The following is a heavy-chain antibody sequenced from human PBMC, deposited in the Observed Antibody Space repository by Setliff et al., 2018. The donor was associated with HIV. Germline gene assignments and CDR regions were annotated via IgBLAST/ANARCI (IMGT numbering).Heavy chain of an antibody. V-gene: IGHV4-34*01. CDR3: ARGRGWYGY. Sequence: SETLSLTCAVYGGSFSAYYWSWIRQPPGKGLEWIGEINYSGGTNYIPSLKSRVTISVDTPKNQFSLKLSSVSAADTAVYYCARGRGWYGYWGQGTVVTVSS. CDR2: INYSGGT. CDR1: GGSFSAYY. J-gene: IGHJ4*02. D-gene: IGHD6-19*01.